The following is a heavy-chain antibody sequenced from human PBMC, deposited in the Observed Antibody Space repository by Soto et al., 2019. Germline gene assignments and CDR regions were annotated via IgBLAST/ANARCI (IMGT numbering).Heavy chain of an antibody. V-gene: IGHV4-34*01. CDR2: INHSGST. Sequence: SETLSLTCAVYGGSFSGYYWSWIRQPPGKGLEWIGEINHSGSTNYNPSLKSRVTISVDTSKNQFSLKLSSVTAADTAVYYCARGRRFLEWLFPRARDNWFDPWAREPWSPSPQ. J-gene: IGHJ5*02. CDR3: ARGRRFLEWLFPRARDNWFDP. D-gene: IGHD3-3*01. CDR1: GGSFSGYY.